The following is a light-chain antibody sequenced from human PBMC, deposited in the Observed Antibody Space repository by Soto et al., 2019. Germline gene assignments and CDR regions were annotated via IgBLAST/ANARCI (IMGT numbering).Light chain of an antibody. CDR2: DAS. CDR1: QSIDRW. J-gene: IGKJ1*01. Sequence: DIQMTQSPSTLSASVGDRVTITCRASQSIDRWLAWYQQRPGKAPELLIYDASILQGGVPSRFSGSGFGTEFTLSISSLQPGDFATYYCQQYNTYWTFGQGTKVDIK. CDR3: QQYNTYWT. V-gene: IGKV1-5*01.